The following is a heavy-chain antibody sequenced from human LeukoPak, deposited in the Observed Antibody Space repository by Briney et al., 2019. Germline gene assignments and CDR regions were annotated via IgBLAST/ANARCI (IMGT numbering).Heavy chain of an antibody. D-gene: IGHD6-19*01. J-gene: IGHJ4*02. Sequence: SETLSLTCTVSGVSISSYYWSWIRQPAGKGLEWIGRIYSSGSTNYNPSLKSRVTMSVDTSKNQFSLRLSSVTAADTAVYYCARQIAVAGKEAFDYWGQGTPVTVSS. CDR2: IYSSGST. CDR3: ARQIAVAGKEAFDY. V-gene: IGHV4-4*07. CDR1: GVSISSYY.